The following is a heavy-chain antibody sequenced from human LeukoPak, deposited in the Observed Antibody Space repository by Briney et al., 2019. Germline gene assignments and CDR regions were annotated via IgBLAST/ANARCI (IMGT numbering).Heavy chain of an antibody. Sequence: SETMSLTCTVSGGSISDYYWSWIRQPPGKGLEWIGYIYYSGSTSCNPSLKSRVTISVDTSKNQFSLSLRSVTAADTAVYFCARAAYGSGGIFDYWGQGGLVTVSS. CDR3: ARAAYGSGGIFDY. D-gene: IGHD3-10*01. V-gene: IGHV4-59*01. J-gene: IGHJ4*02. CDR2: IYYSGST. CDR1: GGSISDYY.